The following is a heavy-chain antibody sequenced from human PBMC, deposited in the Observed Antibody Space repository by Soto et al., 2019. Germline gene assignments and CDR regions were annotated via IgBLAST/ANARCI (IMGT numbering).Heavy chain of an antibody. D-gene: IGHD6-19*01. Sequence: ESSVKVSCKASGYTFPRYSMHWVRQAPGQRLEWMGWINAGNGDTKYSQKFQGRVTITRDTSASTAYMELSSLRSEDTAVYYCARVVAGPYDYWGQGTLVTVSS. J-gene: IGHJ4*02. V-gene: IGHV1-3*01. CDR2: INAGNGDT. CDR1: GYTFPRYS. CDR3: ARVVAGPYDY.